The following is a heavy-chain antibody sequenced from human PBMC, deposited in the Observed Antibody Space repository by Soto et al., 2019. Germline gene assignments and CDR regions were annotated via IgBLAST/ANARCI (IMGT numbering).Heavy chain of an antibody. Sequence: QVQLVQSGAEVKKPGSSVKVSCKASGGTFSSYAISWVRQAPGQGLEWMGGIIPVFGTGIYAQKFQGRVTITAYKSTNTAYMELSSLRSEDTAVYFCARVGGTGGYTYGLDYWGQGTLVTVCS. J-gene: IGHJ4*02. CDR2: IIPVFGTG. D-gene: IGHD5-18*01. CDR1: GGTFSSYA. CDR3: ARVGGTGGYTYGLDY. V-gene: IGHV1-69*06.